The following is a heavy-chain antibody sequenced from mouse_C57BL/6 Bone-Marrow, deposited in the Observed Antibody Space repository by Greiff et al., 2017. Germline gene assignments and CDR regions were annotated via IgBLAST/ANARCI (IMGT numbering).Heavy chain of an antibody. Sequence: EVQLQQSGGGLVKPGGSLKLSCAASGFTFSDYGMHWVRQAPEKGLEWVAYISSGSSTIYYADTVKGRFTISRDNAKNTLFLQMTSLRSEDTATYYCARRATVVANLDYWGQGTTLTVSS. D-gene: IGHD1-1*01. V-gene: IGHV5-17*01. CDR2: ISSGSSTI. CDR3: ARRATVVANLDY. CDR1: GFTFSDYG. J-gene: IGHJ2*01.